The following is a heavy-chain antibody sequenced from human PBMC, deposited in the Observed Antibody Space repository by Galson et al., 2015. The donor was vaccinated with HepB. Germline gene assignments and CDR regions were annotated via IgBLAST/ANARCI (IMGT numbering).Heavy chain of an antibody. V-gene: IGHV3-23*01. Sequence: SLRLSCAASGFSFSDYAMVWVRQAPGKGLEYVSAITDSGDNAIYTHSVRGRFTMSRDNSRNSLYLEMNSLGDDDTAVCYCAKGALRCCTPNGPCYPLDSWGQGTLDTVSS. J-gene: IGHJ4*02. CDR2: ITDSGDNA. CDR3: AKGALRCCTPNGPCYPLDS. CDR1: GFSFSDYA. D-gene: IGHD2-8*01.